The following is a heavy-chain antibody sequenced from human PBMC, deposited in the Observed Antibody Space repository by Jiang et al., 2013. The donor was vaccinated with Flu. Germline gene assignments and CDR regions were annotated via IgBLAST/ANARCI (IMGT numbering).Heavy chain of an antibody. CDR2: IYYGGST. D-gene: IGHD3-22*01. CDR1: SGYITGYY. Sequence: GLVKPSETLSLTCTVSSGYITGYYWSWIRQAPGKGLEWIGYIYYGGSTKYHPSLKSRVLISLDTSNNQISLNLSSVTAADTAIYYCARLQGGYYRGGVDSWGQGTLVTVSS. CDR3: ARLQGGYYRGGVDS. V-gene: IGHV4-59*08. J-gene: IGHJ4*02.